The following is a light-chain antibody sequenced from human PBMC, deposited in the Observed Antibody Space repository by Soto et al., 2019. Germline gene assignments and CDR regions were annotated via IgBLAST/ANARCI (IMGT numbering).Light chain of an antibody. CDR1: QSLVSSDGNTY. CDR2: KVS. Sequence: DVVMTQSPLSLPVTLGQPASISCRSSQSLVSSDGNTYLNWFHQRPGQSPRRLIYKVSNRDSGVPDRFSGSGSGTEFTLTISRVEAEDAGVYYCMQAAQWPRTFGPGTKVIS. V-gene: IGKV2-30*01. CDR3: MQAAQWPRT. J-gene: IGKJ3*01.